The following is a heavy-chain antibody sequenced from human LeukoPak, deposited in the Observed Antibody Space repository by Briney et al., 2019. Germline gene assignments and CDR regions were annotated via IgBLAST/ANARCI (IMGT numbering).Heavy chain of an antibody. CDR1: GYTFTGYY. D-gene: IGHD2-2*01. V-gene: IGHV1-2*02. CDR3: ARDIVVVPAAIRSRQYYYYMDV. CDR2: INPNSGGT. Sequence: ASVKVSCKASGYTFTGYYMHWVRQAPGQGLEWMGWINPNSGGTNYAQKFQGRVTMTRDTSISTAYMELSRLRSDDTAVYYCARDIVVVPAAIRSRQYYYYMDVWGKGTTVTVSS. J-gene: IGHJ6*03.